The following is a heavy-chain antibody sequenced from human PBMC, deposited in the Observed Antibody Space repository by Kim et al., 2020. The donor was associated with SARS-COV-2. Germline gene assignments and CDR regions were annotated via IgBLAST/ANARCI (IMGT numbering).Heavy chain of an antibody. D-gene: IGHD3-22*01. CDR3: ARAPTIIMLVICWFAP. CDR1: GGSISSGGYY. V-gene: IGHV4-31*03. Sequence: SETLSLTCTVSGGSISSGGYYWSWIRQHPGKGLEWIGYIYYSGSTYYNPSLKSRVTISVDTSKNQFSLKLSSVTAADTAVYYCARAPTIIMLVICWFAPWGEGTLDTVSS. J-gene: IGHJ5*02. CDR2: IYYSGST.